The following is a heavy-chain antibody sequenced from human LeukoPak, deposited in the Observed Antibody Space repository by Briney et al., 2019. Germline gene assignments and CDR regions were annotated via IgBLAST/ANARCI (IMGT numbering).Heavy chain of an antibody. D-gene: IGHD4-17*01. Sequence: GGCLRLSCAASGFTFSSYAMHWVRQAPGKGLEWVAVISYDGSNKYYADSVKGRFTISRDNSKNTLYLQMNRLRAEDTAVYYCARDTARDYGDYSSWGQGTLVTVSS. CDR2: ISYDGSNK. CDR1: GFTFSSYA. J-gene: IGHJ4*02. V-gene: IGHV3-30*04. CDR3: ARDTARDYGDYSS.